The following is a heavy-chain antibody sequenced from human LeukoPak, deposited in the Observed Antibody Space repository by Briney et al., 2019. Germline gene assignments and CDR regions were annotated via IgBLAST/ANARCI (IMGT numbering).Heavy chain of an antibody. CDR1: GYTFTSYA. V-gene: IGHV1-3*01. CDR3: ARAATLVDTAMVLY. J-gene: IGHJ4*02. D-gene: IGHD5-18*01. Sequence: ASVKVSCKASGYTFTSYAMHWVRQAPGQRLEWMGWINAGNGNTKYSQKFKGRVTITRDTSASTAYMELSSLRSEDTAVYYCARAATLVDTAMVLYWGQGTLVTVSS. CDR2: INAGNGNT.